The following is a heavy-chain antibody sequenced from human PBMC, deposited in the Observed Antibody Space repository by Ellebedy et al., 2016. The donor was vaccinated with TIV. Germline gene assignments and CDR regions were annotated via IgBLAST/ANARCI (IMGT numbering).Heavy chain of an antibody. D-gene: IGHD2-2*02. CDR1: GFTFSTYS. CDR2: LTGISDRI. Sequence: GESLKISCAASGFTFSTYSMNWVRQAPGKGLEWVAALTGISDRIHHADSVKGRFTISRDNSKNTLYLHMNSLRAEDTAVYYCAKGYMSPFDYWGQGTLVTVSS. V-gene: IGHV3-23*01. J-gene: IGHJ4*02. CDR3: AKGYMSPFDY.